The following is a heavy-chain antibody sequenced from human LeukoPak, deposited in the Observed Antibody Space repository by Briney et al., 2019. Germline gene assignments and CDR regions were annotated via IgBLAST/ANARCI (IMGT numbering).Heavy chain of an antibody. CDR3: ARDAEQQLDFFDAFDI. V-gene: IGHV3-21*01. CDR1: GFTFSSYS. CDR2: ISSSSSYI. J-gene: IGHJ3*02. D-gene: IGHD6-13*01. Sequence: GGSLRLSCAASGFTFSSYSMNWVRQAPGKGLEWVSSISSSSSYIYYADSVKGRFTISRDNAKNSLYLQMNSLRAEDTAVYYCARDAEQQLDFFDAFDIWGQGTMVNVSS.